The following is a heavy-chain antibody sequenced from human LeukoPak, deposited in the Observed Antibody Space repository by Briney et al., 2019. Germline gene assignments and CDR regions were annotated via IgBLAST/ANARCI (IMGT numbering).Heavy chain of an antibody. CDR1: GFTFSDYY. J-gene: IGHJ4*02. CDR2: ISSSGSII. V-gene: IGHV3-11*01. D-gene: IGHD5-18*01. CDR3: ARESGSSSGFIDY. Sequence: GGSLRLSCAASGFTFSDYYMGWIRRAPGKGLEWVSHISSSGSIIYYADSVKGRYTISRDNAKKSLYLQMNSLRAEDTAIYYCARESGSSSGFIDYWGQGTLVTVSS.